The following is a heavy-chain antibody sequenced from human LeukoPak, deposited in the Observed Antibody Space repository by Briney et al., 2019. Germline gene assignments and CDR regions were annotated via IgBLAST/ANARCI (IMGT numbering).Heavy chain of an antibody. J-gene: IGHJ5*02. Sequence: GASVKVSCKASGYTFTSYDINWVRQATGQGLEWMGWINPNSGGTNYAQKFQGRVTMTRDTSISTAYMELSRLRSDDTAVYYCARGWGASGTCSAPGGRGPRVPVS. CDR2: INPNSGGT. CDR1: GYTFTSYD. V-gene: IGHV1-2*02. CDR3: ARGWGASGTCSAP. D-gene: IGHD1-26*01.